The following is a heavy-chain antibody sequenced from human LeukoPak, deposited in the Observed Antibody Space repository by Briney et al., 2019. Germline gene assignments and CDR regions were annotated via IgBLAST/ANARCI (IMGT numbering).Heavy chain of an antibody. J-gene: IGHJ5*02. CDR3: ARRIGYCSSTSCANWFDP. Sequence: PTETLSLTCTVSGVSISTSNYYWGWLRQHPGKGLEWIGYIYYSGSTYYNPSLKSRVTISVDTSKNQFSLKLSSMTAADTAVYYCARRIGYCSSTSCANWFDPWGQGTLVTVSS. D-gene: IGHD2-2*01. V-gene: IGHV4-31*03. CDR2: IYYSGST. CDR1: GVSISTSNYY.